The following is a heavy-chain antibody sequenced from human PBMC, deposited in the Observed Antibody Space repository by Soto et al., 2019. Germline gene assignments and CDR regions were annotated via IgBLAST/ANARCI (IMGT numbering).Heavy chain of an antibody. Sequence: QVQLVESGGGVVQPGGSLRLSCVSSGFTFSRYGIHWVRQAPGKGLEWVAVIWYDGSKKYYADSVKGRFTISRDNSKNTLYLQMNILRAEDTAIYYCARDYEHYFDYWGQGTLVTVSS. J-gene: IGHJ4*02. D-gene: IGHD5-12*01. CDR1: GFTFSRYG. CDR2: IWYDGSKK. CDR3: ARDYEHYFDY. V-gene: IGHV3-33*01.